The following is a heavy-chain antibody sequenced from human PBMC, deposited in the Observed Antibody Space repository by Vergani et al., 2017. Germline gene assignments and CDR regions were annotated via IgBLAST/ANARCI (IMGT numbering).Heavy chain of an antibody. J-gene: IGHJ4*02. V-gene: IGHV1-69*04. Sequence: QVQLVQSGAEVKKPGSSVKVSCKASGGTFSSYAISWVRQAPGQGLEWMGRIIPILGIANYAQKFQGRVTITADKSTSTAYMELSSLRSEDTAVYYCARGRDIVVVPAAMEVDYWGQGTLVTVSS. CDR1: GGTFSSYA. CDR3: ARGRDIVVVPAAMEVDY. D-gene: IGHD2-2*01. CDR2: IIPILGIA.